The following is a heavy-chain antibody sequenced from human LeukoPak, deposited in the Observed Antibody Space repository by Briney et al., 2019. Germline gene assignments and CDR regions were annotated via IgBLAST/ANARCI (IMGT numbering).Heavy chain of an antibody. CDR2: INHSGST. CDR1: GGSISSSSTYY. J-gene: IGHJ4*02. Sequence: PSETLSLTCTVFGGSISSSSTYYWSWIRQPPGKGLEWIGEINHSGSTNYNPSLKSRVTISVDTSKNQFSLKLSSVTAADTAVYYCARGGDWRRYFDYWGQGTLVTVSS. V-gene: IGHV4-39*07. D-gene: IGHD2-21*02. CDR3: ARGGDWRRYFDY.